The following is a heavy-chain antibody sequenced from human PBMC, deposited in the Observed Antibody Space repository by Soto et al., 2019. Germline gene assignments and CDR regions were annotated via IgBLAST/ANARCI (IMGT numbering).Heavy chain of an antibody. CDR1: GGSISSGGYY. J-gene: IGHJ6*02. CDR3: ARDQKGIFGRMDV. CDR2: IYYSGST. D-gene: IGHD3-3*01. Sequence: PSETLSLTCTVSGGSISSGGYYWSWIRQHPGKGLEWIGYIYYSGSTYYNPSLKSRVTISVDTSKNQFSLKLSSVTAADTAVYYCARDQKGIFGRMDVWGQGTTVTVSS. V-gene: IGHV4-31*03.